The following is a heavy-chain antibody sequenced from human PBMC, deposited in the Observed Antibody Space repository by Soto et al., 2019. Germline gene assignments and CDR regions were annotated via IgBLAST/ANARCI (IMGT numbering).Heavy chain of an antibody. CDR1: GFTFSGAA. CDR2: ISSKANSYAT. CDR3: TKSRDCYNFLGMDV. J-gene: IGHJ6*02. Sequence: LRLSCAGPGFTFSGAAMHWVRQASGIGLEWVGRISSKANSYATAYAASVKGRFTISRDDSKNTAYLQMNSLKTEDTAVYYCTKSRDCYNFLGMDVWGQGTTVTVSS. V-gene: IGHV3-73*01. D-gene: IGHD2-21*01.